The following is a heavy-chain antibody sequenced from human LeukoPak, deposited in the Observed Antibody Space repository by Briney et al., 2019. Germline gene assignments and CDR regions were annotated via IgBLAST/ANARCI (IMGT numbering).Heavy chain of an antibody. D-gene: IGHD3-22*01. V-gene: IGHV1-18*01. CDR2: ISAYNGNT. J-gene: IGHJ4*02. CDR1: GYTFTSYG. Sequence: ASVKVSCKASGYTFTSYGIGWVRQAPGQGLEWMGWISAYNGNTNYAQKLQGRVTMTTDTSTSTAYMELRSLRSDDTAVYYCARVEGYYDSSGYYYKGVFDYWGQGTLVTVSS. CDR3: ARVEGYYDSSGYYYKGVFDY.